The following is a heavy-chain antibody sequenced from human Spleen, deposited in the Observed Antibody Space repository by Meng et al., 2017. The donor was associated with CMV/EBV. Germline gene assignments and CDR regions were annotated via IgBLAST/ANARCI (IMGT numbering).Heavy chain of an antibody. Sequence: GGSLRLSCAASGFTFSSYAMTWVRQAPGKGLEWVSAISSSGRHTYYADSVKGRFTISRDNSKNTLYLQMNSLRAEDTAVYYCVNIVVVPAAYTGGDYWGQGTLVTVSS. J-gene: IGHJ4*02. CDR2: ISSSGRHT. D-gene: IGHD2-2*01. V-gene: IGHV3-23*01. CDR3: VNIVVVPAAYTGGDY. CDR1: GFTFSSYA.